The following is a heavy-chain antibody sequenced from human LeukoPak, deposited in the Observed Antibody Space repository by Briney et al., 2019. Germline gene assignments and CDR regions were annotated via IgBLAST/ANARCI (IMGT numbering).Heavy chain of an antibody. V-gene: IGHV3-23*01. J-gene: IGHJ6*02. D-gene: IGHD6-19*01. Sequence: GGSRRLSCAASGFTFSSYAMSWVRQAPGKGLEWVSAISGSGGSTYYADSVKGRFTISRDNSKNTLYLQMNSLRAEDTAVYYCAKSFHSSGWFYYYDMDVWGQGTTVTVSS. CDR1: GFTFSSYA. CDR2: ISGSGGST. CDR3: AKSFHSSGWFYYYDMDV.